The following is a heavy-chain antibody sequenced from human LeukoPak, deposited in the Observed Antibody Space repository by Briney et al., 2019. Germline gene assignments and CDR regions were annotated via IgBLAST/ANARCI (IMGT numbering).Heavy chain of an antibody. J-gene: IGHJ4*02. CDR3: ARALGDCGGDCYSTDLTDVDY. V-gene: IGHV1-46*01. CDR2: INPSGGST. D-gene: IGHD2-21*02. CDR1: GYTFTSYY. Sequence: ASVKVSCKASGYTFTSYYMHWVRQAPGQGLEWMGIINPSGGSTSYAQKFQGRVTMTRDTSTSTVYMELSSLRSEDTAVYYCARALGDCGGDCYSTDLTDVDYWGQGTLVTVSS.